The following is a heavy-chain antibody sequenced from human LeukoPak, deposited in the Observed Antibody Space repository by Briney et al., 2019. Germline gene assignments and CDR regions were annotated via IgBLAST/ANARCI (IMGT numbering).Heavy chain of an antibody. J-gene: IGHJ4*02. V-gene: IGHV3-23*01. CDR2: ISGSGGST. CDR1: GFTFSSYA. D-gene: IGHD6-19*01. CDR3: AKSCYSSGWYQMYYFDY. Sequence: GGSLRLSCAASGFTFSSYAMSWVRQAPGKGLEWVSAISGSGGSTYYADSVKGRFTISRDNSKNTLYLQMNSLRAEDTAVYCCAKSCYSSGWYQMYYFDYWGQGTLVTVSS.